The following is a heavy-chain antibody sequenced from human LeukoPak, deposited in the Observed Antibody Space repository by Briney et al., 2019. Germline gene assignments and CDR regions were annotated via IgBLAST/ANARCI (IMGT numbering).Heavy chain of an antibody. CDR1: GGSISSHW. Sequence: SETLSLTCTVSGGSISSHWWGWIRQPAGKGLEWIGRIYSSGSTNYNPSLKSRVAMSIDTSKNQFSLRLSSVTAADTAVYYCARQGFAVIIAFDNWGQGTLVTVSS. D-gene: IGHD2-21*01. V-gene: IGHV4-4*07. J-gene: IGHJ4*02. CDR2: IYSSGST. CDR3: ARQGFAVIIAFDN.